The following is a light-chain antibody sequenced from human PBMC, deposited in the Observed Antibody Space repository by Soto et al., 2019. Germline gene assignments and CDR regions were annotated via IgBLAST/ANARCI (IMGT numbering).Light chain of an antibody. CDR3: QQYNNWPLT. CDR1: QTIDNT. J-gene: IGKJ4*01. Sequence: ELVMTQSPATLSLSPGERATLSCRASQTIDNTLGWYQQKPGQPPRLLIYGATTRATGIPARFSGSGSGTEFTLTISSLQSEDFAVYYCQQYNNWPLTFGGGTKVDIK. V-gene: IGKV3D-15*01. CDR2: GAT.